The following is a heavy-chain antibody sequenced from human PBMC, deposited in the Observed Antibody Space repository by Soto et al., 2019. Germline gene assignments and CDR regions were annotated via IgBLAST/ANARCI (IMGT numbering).Heavy chain of an antibody. CDR3: GRKIGRVTMN. CDR1: GYTFTSYD. D-gene: IGHD3-22*01. J-gene: IGHJ4*02. Sequence: QVQLVQSGAEVKKPGASVKVSCKASGYTFTSYDINWVRQATGQGLEWMGWMNPDSGNTGYAQKFQGRVTRTGNTSINTAYRELSSLRSEDTAVYYCGRKIGRVTMNWGKGTLVTVSS. V-gene: IGHV1-8*01. CDR2: MNPDSGNT.